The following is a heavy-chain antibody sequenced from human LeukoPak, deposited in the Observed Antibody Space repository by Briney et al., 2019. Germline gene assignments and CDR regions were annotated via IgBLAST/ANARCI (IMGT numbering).Heavy chain of an antibody. J-gene: IGHJ5*02. CDR3: ARFEGEGDDNWFDP. V-gene: IGHV4-39*07. Sequence: SETLSLTCTVSGDSISSSNYYWGWIRQPPGKGLEWIGSIYYTGSTYYNPSLKSRVTISMDMSKNQFSLRLSSVTAADTAVYYCARFEGEGDDNWFDPWGQGTLVTVSS. CDR2: IYYTGST. CDR1: GDSISSSNYY. D-gene: IGHD2-21*02.